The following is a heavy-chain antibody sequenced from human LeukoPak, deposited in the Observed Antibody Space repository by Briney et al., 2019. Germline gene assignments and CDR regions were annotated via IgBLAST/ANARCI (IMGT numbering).Heavy chain of an antibody. J-gene: IGHJ4*02. CDR2: IYSCGST. V-gene: IGHV3-53*01. D-gene: IGHD1-26*01. Sequence: PGGSLRLSCAASGFTVSSDYMSWVRQPPGKGLEWVSVIYSCGSTYYADSVKGLFTVSIDISKNTLYLLMTRLRAEDTAVYYCASAWELRNWRQGTLVTVSS. CDR1: GFTVSSDY. CDR3: ASAWELRN.